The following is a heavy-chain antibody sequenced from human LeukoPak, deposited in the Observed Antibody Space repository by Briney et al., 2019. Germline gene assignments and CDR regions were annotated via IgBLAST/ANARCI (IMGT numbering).Heavy chain of an antibody. Sequence: PSETLSLTCAVSGGSISSSNWWSWVRQPPGKGLEWIGEIYHSGSTNYNPSLKSRVTISVDKSKNQFSLKLSSVTAADTAVYYCASANTTGVYYFHYWGQGTLVTVSS. V-gene: IGHV4-4*02. CDR2: IYHSGST. D-gene: IGHD2-8*02. CDR3: ASANTTGVYYFHY. CDR1: GGSISSSNW. J-gene: IGHJ4*02.